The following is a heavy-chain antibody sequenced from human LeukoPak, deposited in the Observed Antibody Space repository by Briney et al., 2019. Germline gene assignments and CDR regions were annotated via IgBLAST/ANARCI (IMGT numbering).Heavy chain of an antibody. CDR1: GGSISSGSYY. J-gene: IGHJ4*02. D-gene: IGHD6-19*01. Sequence: PSETLSLTCTVSGGSISSGSYYWSWIRQPAGKGLEWIGRIYTSGSTNYNPSLKSRVTISVDTSKNQFSLKLSSVTAADTAVYYCARVSYSSGWYDDYFDYWGQGTLVTVSS. V-gene: IGHV4-61*02. CDR3: ARVSYSSGWYDDYFDY. CDR2: IYTSGST.